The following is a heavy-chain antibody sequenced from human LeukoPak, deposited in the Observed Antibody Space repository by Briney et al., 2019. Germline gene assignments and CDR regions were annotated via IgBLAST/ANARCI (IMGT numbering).Heavy chain of an antibody. CDR1: GVSLSSSTYY. V-gene: IGHV4-39*01. Sequence: SETLSLTCTVSGVSLSSSTYYWGWIRQPPEKGLEWIASISYSRTTYYNPSLKSRVTISIDTSKNQFSLNLSSVTAADTAVYYCASRTRGIAARGVDYWGQGTLVTVSS. J-gene: IGHJ4*02. CDR2: ISYSRTT. CDR3: ASRTRGIAARGVDY. D-gene: IGHD6-6*01.